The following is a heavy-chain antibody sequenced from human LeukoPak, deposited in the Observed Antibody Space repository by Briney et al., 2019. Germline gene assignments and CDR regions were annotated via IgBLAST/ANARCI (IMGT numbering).Heavy chain of an antibody. V-gene: IGHV4-31*03. J-gene: IGHJ4*02. Sequence: SQTLSLTCTVSGASVSSDGHCWTWIRQHPGKGLEWIGYISYSGSTNYNPSLRSRVTMSVDTSENQFSLKLSSVTAADTAVYYCAREDGDYKYFDYWGQGTLVTVSS. CDR2: ISYSGST. CDR3: AREDGDYKYFDY. D-gene: IGHD4-17*01. CDR1: GASVSSDGHC.